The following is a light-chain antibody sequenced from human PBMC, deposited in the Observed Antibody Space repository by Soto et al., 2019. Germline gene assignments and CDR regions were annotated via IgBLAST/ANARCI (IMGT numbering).Light chain of an antibody. CDR3: LEHNTYPLT. Sequence: DIQMTQSPSSLSASVGDRVTITCRASQAIRHDLGWFQQKPGKAPKRLIYAASFLQSGVPSRFSGSGSGTQFTLTISILQPEDFATYYCLEHNTYPLTFGGGTKVEIK. J-gene: IGKJ4*01. V-gene: IGKV1-17*01. CDR2: AAS. CDR1: QAIRHD.